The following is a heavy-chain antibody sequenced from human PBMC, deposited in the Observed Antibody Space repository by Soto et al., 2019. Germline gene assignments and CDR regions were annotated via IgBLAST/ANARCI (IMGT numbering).Heavy chain of an antibody. V-gene: IGHV4-30-4*01. CDR1: GDSIKRDDYY. Sequence: QVQLQESGPGLVKPSQTLSLTCTVSGDSIKRDDYYWSWILQPPGKGLEWIGYIRYSGTTYYNPSLKSRLIISLDSSKNQFSLNLTSVTAADTAVYYCARDGGPLYYGMDFWGQGTTVTVSS. CDR2: IRYSGTT. CDR3: ARDGGPLYYGMDF. D-gene: IGHD3-10*01. J-gene: IGHJ6*02.